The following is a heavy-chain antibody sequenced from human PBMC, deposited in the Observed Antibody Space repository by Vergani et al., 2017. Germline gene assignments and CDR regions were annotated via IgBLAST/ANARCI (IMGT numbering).Heavy chain of an antibody. D-gene: IGHD6-13*01. CDR1: GMSISNSNYY. Sequence: QLQLQESGPRLVKPSETLSLTCRLSGMSISNSNYYWGWIRQPPGKGLEWLESIYDSRNNNYSPSLKSRVSITVDTSKNQFSLNLTFVTAADTAFFYCAGHIRQHSHNDVFDIWGHGTLVTVSS. CDR3: AGHIRQHSHNDVFDI. V-gene: IGHV4-39*01. J-gene: IGHJ3*02. CDR2: IYDSRNN.